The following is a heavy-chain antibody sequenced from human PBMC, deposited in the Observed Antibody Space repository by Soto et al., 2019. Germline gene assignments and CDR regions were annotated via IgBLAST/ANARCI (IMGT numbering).Heavy chain of an antibody. J-gene: IGHJ5*02. CDR3: ARDQTAGDWFDP. CDR1: GFAFSSYW. D-gene: IGHD2-21*02. CDR2: INSDGSST. Sequence: GGSLRLSCAASGFAFSSYWMHWVRQAPGKGLVWVSRINSDGSSTTYADSVKGRFTISRDNAKNTLYLQMNSLRAEDTAVYYCARDQTAGDWFDPWGQGTLVTVSS. V-gene: IGHV3-74*01.